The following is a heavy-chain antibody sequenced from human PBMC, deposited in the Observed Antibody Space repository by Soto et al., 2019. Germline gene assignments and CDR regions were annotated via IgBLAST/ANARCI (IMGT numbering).Heavy chain of an antibody. CDR3: AKMASRTAGIPHDADY. J-gene: IGHJ4*02. Sequence: ASVKVSCKASGYTFTSYYMHWVRQAPGQGLEWMGIINPSGGSTSYAQKFQGRVTMTRDTSTSTVYMELSSLRSEDTAVYYCAKMASRTAGIPHDADYWGQGTLVTVSS. D-gene: IGHD6-13*01. V-gene: IGHV1-46*03. CDR1: GYTFTSYY. CDR2: INPSGGST.